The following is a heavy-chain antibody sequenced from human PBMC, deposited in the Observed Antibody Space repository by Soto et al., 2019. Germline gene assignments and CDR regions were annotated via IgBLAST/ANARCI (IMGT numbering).Heavy chain of an antibody. CDR2: MNPNSGNT. CDR1: GYTFTSYD. Sequence: ASVKVSCKASGYTFTSYDINWVRQATGQGLEWMGWMNPNSGNTGYAQKFQGRVTMTRNTSISTAYMELSSLRSEDTAVYYCARGRSGVSRCPPHKCLDPWCQGPLRTVS. V-gene: IGHV1-8*01. CDR3: ARGRSGVSRCPPHKCLDP. J-gene: IGHJ5*02. D-gene: IGHD2-15*01.